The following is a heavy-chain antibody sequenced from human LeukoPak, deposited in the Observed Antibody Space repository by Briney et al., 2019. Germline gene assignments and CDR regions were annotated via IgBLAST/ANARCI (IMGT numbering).Heavy chain of an antibody. V-gene: IGHV4-59*12. Sequence: SETLSLTCTVSGGSISSYYWSWIRQPPGKGLEWIGYIYYSGSTNYNPSLKSRVTISVDTSKNQFSLKLNSVTAADTAVYYCGREGWLQLDYWGQGTLVTVSS. J-gene: IGHJ4*02. CDR2: IYYSGST. D-gene: IGHD5-24*01. CDR1: GGSISSYY. CDR3: GREGWLQLDY.